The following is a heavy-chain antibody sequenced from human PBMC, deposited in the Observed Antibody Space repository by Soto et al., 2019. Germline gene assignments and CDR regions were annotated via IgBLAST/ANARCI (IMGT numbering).Heavy chain of an antibody. CDR3: AKDPGGYCSSTSCPSAYYYYGMDV. CDR1: GFTFSSYG. CDR2: ISYDGSNK. J-gene: IGHJ6*02. V-gene: IGHV3-30*18. D-gene: IGHD2-2*01. Sequence: QVQLVESGGGVVQPGRSLRLSCAASGFTFSSYGMHWVRQAPGKGLEWVAVISYDGSNKYYADSVKGRFTISRDNSKNTLYLQMNSLRAEDTDVYYCAKDPGGYCSSTSCPSAYYYYGMDVWGQGTKVTVSS.